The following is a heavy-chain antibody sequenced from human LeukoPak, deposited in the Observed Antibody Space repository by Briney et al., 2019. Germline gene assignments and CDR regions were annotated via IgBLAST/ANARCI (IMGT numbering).Heavy chain of an antibody. CDR1: GVSISSGDYY. CDR3: ARPYYYDSRIDP. V-gene: IGHV4-30-4*01. CDR2: MYYSGST. Sequence: SQTLSLTCTVSGVSISSGDYYWRWIRQPPGKGLEWIAYMYYSGSTYYNPSLKSRVTMSADTSKNQFSLKLSSVTAADTAVYYCARPYYYDSRIDPWGQGTLVTVSS. J-gene: IGHJ5*02. D-gene: IGHD3-22*01.